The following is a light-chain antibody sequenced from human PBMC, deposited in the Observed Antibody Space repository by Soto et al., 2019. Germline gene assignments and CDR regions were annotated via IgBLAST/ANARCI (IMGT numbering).Light chain of an antibody. Sequence: EIVMTQSTATLSVSPGERATLSCRASQSVSSNLAWYQQKPGQAPRLLIYGASTRATGIPARFSGSGSGTEFTLTIGRLEPEDFAVYYCQQYQNSPRTFGQGTKVDIK. J-gene: IGKJ1*01. CDR2: GAS. CDR1: QSVSSN. V-gene: IGKV3-15*01. CDR3: QQYQNSPRT.